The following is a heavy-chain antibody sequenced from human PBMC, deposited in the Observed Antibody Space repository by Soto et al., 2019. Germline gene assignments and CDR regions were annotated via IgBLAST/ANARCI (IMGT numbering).Heavy chain of an antibody. V-gene: IGHV4-59*08. D-gene: IGHD2-2*02. CDR2: IYYSGST. J-gene: IGHJ4*02. CDR3: ARLNTQSYFDY. CDR1: GGSISSYY. Sequence: PSETLSLTCTVSGGSISSYYWSWIRQPPGKGLEWIGYIYYSGSTNYNPSLKSRVTISVDTSKNQFSLKLSSVTAADTAVYYCARLNTQSYFDYWGQGTLVTVSS.